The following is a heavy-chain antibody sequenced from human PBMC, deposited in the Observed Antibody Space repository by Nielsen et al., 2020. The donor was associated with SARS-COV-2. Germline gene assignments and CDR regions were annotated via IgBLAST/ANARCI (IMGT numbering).Heavy chain of an antibody. D-gene: IGHD6-19*01. J-gene: IGHJ6*02. V-gene: IGHV3-30*18. Sequence: GESLKISCAAPGFTFSSYGMHWVRQAPGKGLEWVAVISYDGSNKYYADSVKGRFTISRDNSKNTLYLQMNSLRAEDTAVYYCAKKVYSSGWYSSYYYYGMDVWGQGTTVTVSS. CDR3: AKKVYSSGWYSSYYYYGMDV. CDR2: ISYDGSNK. CDR1: GFTFSSYG.